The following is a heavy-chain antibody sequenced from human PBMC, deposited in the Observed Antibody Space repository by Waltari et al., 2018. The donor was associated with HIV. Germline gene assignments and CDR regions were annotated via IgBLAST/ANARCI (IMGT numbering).Heavy chain of an antibody. CDR2: ICSGGST. CDR1: GFTISDNY. D-gene: IGHD1-26*01. V-gene: IGHV3-53*01. J-gene: IGHJ6*02. CDR3: ARDPRSSGYYGMDV. Sequence: EVQLVESGGGLIEPGGSLRLSCAASGFTISDNYMSWVRQAPGKGLEWGSVICSGGSTYYADSVKGRFTISRDNSKNTLSLHMNSLRAEDTAVYYCARDPRSSGYYGMDVWGQGATVTVSS.